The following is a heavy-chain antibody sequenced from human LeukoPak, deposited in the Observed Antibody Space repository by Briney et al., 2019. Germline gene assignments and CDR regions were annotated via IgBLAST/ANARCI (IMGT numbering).Heavy chain of an antibody. J-gene: IGHJ6*03. D-gene: IGHD3-22*01. Sequence: SSETLSLTCAVYGGSFSGYYWTWIRQSPGKGLEWIGEINPSGSTYYNPSLKSRLTISRDTSKNQFSLRLSSVPAADTAVYYCARGRQEISMILVVMTGVSYYLDVWGIGTTVTVS. CDR2: INPSGST. CDR1: GGSFSGYY. CDR3: ARGRQEISMILVVMTGVSYYLDV. V-gene: IGHV4-34*01.